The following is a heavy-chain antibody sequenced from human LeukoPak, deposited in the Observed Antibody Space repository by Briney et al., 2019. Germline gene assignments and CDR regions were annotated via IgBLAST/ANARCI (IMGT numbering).Heavy chain of an antibody. D-gene: IGHD3-22*01. V-gene: IGHV1-69*13. CDR1: GGTFSSYA. Sequence: SVKVSCKASGGTFSSYAISWVRQAPGQGLEWMGGIIPILGTANYAQKFQGRVTITADESTSTAYMELSSLRSEDTAVYYCAREPPRYYYDSSGYYLDAFDIWGQGTMVTVSS. J-gene: IGHJ3*02. CDR3: AREPPRYYYDSSGYYLDAFDI. CDR2: IIPILGTA.